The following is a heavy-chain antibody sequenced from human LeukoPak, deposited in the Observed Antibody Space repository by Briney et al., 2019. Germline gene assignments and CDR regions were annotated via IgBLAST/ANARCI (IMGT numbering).Heavy chain of an antibody. D-gene: IGHD3-3*01. V-gene: IGHV3-21*01. CDR1: GFTFSSYS. J-gene: IGHJ6*02. CDR2: ISSSSSYI. CDR3: ARALMYYDFWSGYYEDYYGMDV. Sequence: GGSLRLSCAASGFTFSSYSMNWVRQAPGKGLEWASSISSSSSYIYYADSVKGRFTISRDNAKNSLYLQMNSLRAEDTAVYYCARALMYYDFWSGYYEDYYGMDVWGQGTTVTVPS.